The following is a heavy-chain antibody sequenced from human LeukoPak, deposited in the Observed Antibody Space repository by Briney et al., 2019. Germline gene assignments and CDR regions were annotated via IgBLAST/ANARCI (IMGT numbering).Heavy chain of an antibody. D-gene: IGHD3-16*01. Sequence: PGGSLRLSCAASGFTFSSYGMHWVRQAPGKGLEWVAVIWYDGSNKYYADSVKGRFTISRDNSKNTLYLQMNSLRAEDTAVYYCAREALTSIYFDYWGQGTLVTVSS. V-gene: IGHV3-30*19. CDR3: AREALTSIYFDY. CDR1: GFTFSSYG. CDR2: IWYDGSNK. J-gene: IGHJ4*02.